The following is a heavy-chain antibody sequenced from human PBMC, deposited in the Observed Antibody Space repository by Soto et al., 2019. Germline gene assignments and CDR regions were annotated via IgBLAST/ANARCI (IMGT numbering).Heavy chain of an antibody. CDR3: ARDRPRGYFDWKYYFDY. CDR1: GYTFTSYG. CDR2: ISAYNGNT. J-gene: IGHJ4*02. V-gene: IGHV1-18*01. D-gene: IGHD3-9*01. Sequence: ASVTVSCKASGYTFTSYGIIWVRQAPGQGLEWMGWISAYNGNTNYAQKLQGRVTMTTDTSTSTAYMELRSLRSDDTAVYYCARDRPRGYFDWKYYFDYWGQGTLVTVSS.